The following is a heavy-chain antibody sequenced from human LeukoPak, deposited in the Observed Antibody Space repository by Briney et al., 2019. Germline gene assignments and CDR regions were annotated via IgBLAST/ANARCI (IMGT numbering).Heavy chain of an antibody. Sequence: GGSLRLSCAASGFTFSDYYMSWIRQAPGKGLEWVSVIYSGGSTYYADSVKGRFTISRDNSKNTLYLQMNSLRAEDTAVYYCAKPVVEQQLVPFDYWGQGTLVTVSS. CDR2: IYSGGST. V-gene: IGHV3-53*01. CDR3: AKPVVEQQLVPFDY. D-gene: IGHD6-13*01. J-gene: IGHJ4*02. CDR1: GFTFSDYY.